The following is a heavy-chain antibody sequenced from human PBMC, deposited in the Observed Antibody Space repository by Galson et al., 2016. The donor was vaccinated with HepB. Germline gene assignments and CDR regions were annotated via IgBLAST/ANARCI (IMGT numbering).Heavy chain of an antibody. J-gene: IGHJ5*02. CDR1: GDSVFSDSAA. V-gene: IGHV6-1*01. CDR2: TYYRSRWYN. D-gene: IGHD1-26*01. Sequence: CAISGDSVFSDSAAWNWIRQSPSRGLEWLGRTYYRSRWYNDYAVFVKGRIAINVDKTKNQYSLQLNSVTPEDTAVYYCARAPTSVGANWFDPWGQGNLVTVSS. CDR3: ARAPTSVGANWFDP.